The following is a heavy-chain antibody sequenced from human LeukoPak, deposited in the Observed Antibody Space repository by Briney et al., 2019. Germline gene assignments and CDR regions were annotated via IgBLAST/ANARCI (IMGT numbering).Heavy chain of an antibody. D-gene: IGHD6-19*01. V-gene: IGHV4-39*02. Sequence: PSGTLSLTCTVSGGSISSSNYYWGWIRQPPGKGLEWIGNIYYSGSTYYNPSLKSRVTISVDTSKNHFSLKLSSVTAADTAVYYCARLVAVAGVFDYWGQGTLVTVSS. CDR3: ARLVAVAGVFDY. J-gene: IGHJ4*02. CDR1: GGSISSSNYY. CDR2: IYYSGST.